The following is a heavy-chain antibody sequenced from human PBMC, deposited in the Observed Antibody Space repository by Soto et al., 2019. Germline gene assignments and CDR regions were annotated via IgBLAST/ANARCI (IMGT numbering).Heavy chain of an antibody. CDR3: VRDPVALRNRVRVGYFNL. Sequence: QVKLVESGGGVVQPGRSLRLSCAASGFVFTTYGMHWVRQAPGKGLEWVGVIWHDGSGTYYADALKGRFTISRDNSKNTLSLQMDSLTVEDTAVYYCVRDPVALRNRVRVGYFNLWGRGTQVTVSS. J-gene: IGHJ2*01. CDR2: IWHDGSGT. V-gene: IGHV3-33*01. D-gene: IGHD1-26*01. CDR1: GFVFTTYG.